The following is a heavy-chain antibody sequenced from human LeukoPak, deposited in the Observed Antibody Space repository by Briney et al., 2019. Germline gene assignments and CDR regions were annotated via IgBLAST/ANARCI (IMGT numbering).Heavy chain of an antibody. J-gene: IGHJ6*03. CDR3: AKDSLAPIYYYYMDV. CDR2: IRSDGSNT. CDR1: GFTFSSYG. V-gene: IGHV3-30*02. Sequence: GGSLRLSCAASGFTFSSYGMHWVRQAPGKGLEWVAFIRSDGSNTYYADSVKGRFTISRDNSKNTLYLQMNSLRAEDTAVYYCAKDSLAPIYYYYMDVWGKGTTVTVSS.